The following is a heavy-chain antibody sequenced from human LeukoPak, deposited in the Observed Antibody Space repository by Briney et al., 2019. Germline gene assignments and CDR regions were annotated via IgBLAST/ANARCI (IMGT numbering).Heavy chain of an antibody. Sequence: GGSLRLSCAASGFTFSSYEMNWVRQAPVKGLEWVSCISSSGSTIYYADSVKGRFTISRDNAKNSLYLQMNSLRAEDTAVYYCAEASLDTDWGVFDYWGQGTLVTVSS. D-gene: IGHD7-27*01. J-gene: IGHJ4*02. CDR1: GFTFSSYE. CDR2: ISSSGSTI. V-gene: IGHV3-48*03. CDR3: AEASLDTDWGVFDY.